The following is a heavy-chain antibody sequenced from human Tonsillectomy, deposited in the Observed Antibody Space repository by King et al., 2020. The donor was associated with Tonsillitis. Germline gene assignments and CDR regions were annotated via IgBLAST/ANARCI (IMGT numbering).Heavy chain of an antibody. Sequence: VQLVESGGGLVQPGGSLRLSCAASGFTFSSYAMTWVRQAAGKGLEWVSAISGSGGSTYYADSVKGRFTISRDNSKKTVYLHMNSLRAEDTAVYYCAKVPQYYYDSRGFPYYFDCWGQGALVTVSS. D-gene: IGHD3-22*01. CDR3: AKVPQYYYDSRGFPYYFDC. CDR1: GFTFSSYA. J-gene: IGHJ4*02. V-gene: IGHV3-23*04. CDR2: ISGSGGST.